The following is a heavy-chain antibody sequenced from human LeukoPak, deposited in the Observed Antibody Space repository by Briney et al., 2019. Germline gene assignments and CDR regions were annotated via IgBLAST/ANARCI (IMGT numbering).Heavy chain of an antibody. D-gene: IGHD5-18*01. CDR2: INAGNGNT. Sequence: ASVKVSCKASGYTFINYAMHWVRQAPGQRLEWMGWINAGNGNTKYSQKFQGRVTITRDTSATTAYMELSSLRSEDTAVYYCARRVVDTAMVRSHYYYGMDVWGQGTTVTVSS. J-gene: IGHJ6*02. V-gene: IGHV1-3*01. CDR3: ARRVVDTAMVRSHYYYGMDV. CDR1: GYTFINYA.